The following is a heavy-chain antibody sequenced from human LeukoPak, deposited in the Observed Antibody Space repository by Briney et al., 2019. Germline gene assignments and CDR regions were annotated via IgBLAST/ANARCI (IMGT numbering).Heavy chain of an antibody. Sequence: GASVKVSRKVSGYTLTELSMHWVRQAPGKGLEWMGGFDPEDGETIYAEKFQGRVTMTEDTSTDTAYMELSSLRSEDTAVYYCATVAFPRYCYDSSGYPIAFDIWGQGTMVIVSS. CDR1: GYTLTELS. V-gene: IGHV1-24*01. D-gene: IGHD3-22*01. CDR3: ATVAFPRYCYDSSGYPIAFDI. J-gene: IGHJ3*02. CDR2: FDPEDGET.